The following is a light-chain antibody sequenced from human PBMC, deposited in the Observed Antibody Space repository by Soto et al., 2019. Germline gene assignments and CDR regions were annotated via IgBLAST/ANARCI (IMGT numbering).Light chain of an antibody. Sequence: EIVMTQSPATLSVSPGERVTLSCRASQSVSSTLAWYQQKPGQPPRLLIYGASTRATGIPARFSGSGSGTEFTLTISSLQSEDFAVYYCQQYDTWPLTFGGGTKVEI. CDR1: QSVSST. V-gene: IGKV3-15*01. CDR3: QQYDTWPLT. CDR2: GAS. J-gene: IGKJ4*01.